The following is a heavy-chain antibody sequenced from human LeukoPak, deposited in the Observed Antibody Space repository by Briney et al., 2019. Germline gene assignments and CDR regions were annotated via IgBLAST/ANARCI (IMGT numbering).Heavy chain of an antibody. CDR1: GFTFSNYA. CDR3: AKWGGYDVLTGYYVPDY. J-gene: IGHJ4*02. D-gene: IGHD3-9*01. Sequence: PGASLRLSCAASGFTFSNYAMNWVRQAPGKGLELVSAILGSGGSTYYADSVKGRFPVSRDNSKSTLSLQMNSLRAEDTALYYCAKWGGYDVLTGYYVPDYWGQGTLVTVSS. V-gene: IGHV3-23*01. CDR2: ILGSGGST.